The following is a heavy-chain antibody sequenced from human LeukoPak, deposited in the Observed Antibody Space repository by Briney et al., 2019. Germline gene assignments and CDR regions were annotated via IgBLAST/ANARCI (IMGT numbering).Heavy chain of an antibody. CDR1: GFTFSSYA. D-gene: IGHD2-15*01. CDR3: ARSSGALDY. V-gene: IGHV3-48*02. J-gene: IGHJ4*02. Sequence: GGSLRLSCAASGFTFSSYAMHWVRQVPGKGLEWVSYISSSSTIYYADSVKGRFTISRDNAKNSLYLQLNSLRDEDTAVYYCARSSGALDYWGQGTLVTVSS. CDR2: ISSSSTI.